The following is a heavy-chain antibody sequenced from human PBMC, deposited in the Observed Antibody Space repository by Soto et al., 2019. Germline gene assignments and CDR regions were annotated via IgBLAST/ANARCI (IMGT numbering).Heavy chain of an antibody. J-gene: IGHJ4*02. V-gene: IGHV4-39*01. Sequence: TLSLTCTVTGDSISSRSYYWGWIRQPPGKGLEWIGSIYYSGSTYNNPSLRSRVSMSIDTSKDQFSLSLNSVTASDTAVYFCVSQRTTVPTQAYFDYWGPGALVTVSS. CDR2: IYYSGST. CDR3: VSQRTTVPTQAYFDY. D-gene: IGHD4-17*01. CDR1: GDSISSRSYY.